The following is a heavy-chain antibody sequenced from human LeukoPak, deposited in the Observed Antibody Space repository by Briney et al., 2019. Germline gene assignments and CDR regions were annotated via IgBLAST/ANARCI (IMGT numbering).Heavy chain of an antibody. CDR3: ARGQGSYGGPVDY. CDR2: INPNSGGT. J-gene: IGHJ4*02. Sequence: ASVKVSCKASGYTFTGYYMHWVRQAPGQGLEWMGWINPNSGGTNYAQKLQGRVTMTTDTSTSTAYMELRSLRSDDTAVYYCARGQGSYGGPVDYWGQGTLVTVSS. D-gene: IGHD5-18*01. CDR1: GYTFTGYY. V-gene: IGHV1-2*02.